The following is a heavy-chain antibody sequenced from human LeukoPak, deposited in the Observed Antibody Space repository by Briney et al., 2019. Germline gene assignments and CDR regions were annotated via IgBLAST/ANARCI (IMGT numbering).Heavy chain of an antibody. V-gene: IGHV4-61*01. CDR1: GGSVSSGSYY. J-gene: IGHJ4*02. CDR2: ISYSGSI. CDR3: ARDSYTYYDSSGYLGY. Sequence: PSETLSLTCSVSGGSVSSGSYYWSWIRQPPGKGLEWIGYISYSGSINYKPSLKSRVTMSIDTSKNQFSLKLSSVTAADTAVYYCARDSYTYYDSSGYLGYWGQGTLVTVSS. D-gene: IGHD3-22*01.